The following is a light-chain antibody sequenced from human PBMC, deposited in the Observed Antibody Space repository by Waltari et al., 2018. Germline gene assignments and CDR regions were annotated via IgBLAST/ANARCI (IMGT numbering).Light chain of an antibody. J-gene: IGLJ2*01. CDR3: HAWRSGILV. CDR1: SVHRDYA. CDR2: LNSDGSH. Sequence: LVMTQSPSASSSLGPSAILPGTLRSVHRDYAITRHQQQPGKGPRYLMKLNSDGSHNKGDGISDRFSGSSSGAERYLTISSLQSEDEADYYCHAWRSGILVFAGGTKLTVL. V-gene: IGLV4-69*01.